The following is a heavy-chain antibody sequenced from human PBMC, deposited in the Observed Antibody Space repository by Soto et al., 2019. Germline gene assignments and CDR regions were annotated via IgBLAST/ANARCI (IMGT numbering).Heavy chain of an antibody. J-gene: IGHJ4*02. Sequence: EVQLVESGGGPVQPGRSRRPSLPAPGFSLDDNGMPGVRKGPGKGLEWVSGISWNSGDIYYADSVKGRFTISRDNAKRSLYLQMNSLRTEDTALYYCAKDNDLDRDGPFDYWGQGILVTVSS. D-gene: IGHD2-2*03. CDR3: AKDNDLDRDGPFDY. CDR2: ISWNSGDI. CDR1: GFSLDDNG. V-gene: IGHV3-9*01.